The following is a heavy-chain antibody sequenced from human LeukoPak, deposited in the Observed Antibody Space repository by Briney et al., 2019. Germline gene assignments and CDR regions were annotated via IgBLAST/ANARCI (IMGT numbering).Heavy chain of an antibody. D-gene: IGHD3-3*01. J-gene: IGHJ4*02. V-gene: IGHV3-7*01. CDR1: GFTFSRYW. CDR3: ASGDYDFWSGQHDY. Sequence: PGGSLRLSCAASGFTFSRYWMSWVRQAPGKGLEWVANINQDGSEKYYVDSVKGRFTISRDNAKNSLYLQMNSLRAEDTAVYYCASGDYDFWSGQHDYWGQGTLVTVSS. CDR2: INQDGSEK.